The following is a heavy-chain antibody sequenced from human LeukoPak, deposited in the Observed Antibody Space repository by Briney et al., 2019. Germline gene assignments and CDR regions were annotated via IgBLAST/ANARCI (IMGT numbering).Heavy chain of an antibody. CDR3: ARDMGRWAYGGYVGLGAFDI. V-gene: IGHV3-7*01. CDR1: GFTFSSYW. CDR2: IKQDGSEK. Sequence: SGGSLRLSCAASGFTFSSYWMSWVRQAPGKGLEWVANIKQDGSEKYYVDSVKGRFTISRDNAKNSLYLQMNSLRAEDTAVYYCARDMGRWAYGGYVGLGAFDIWGQGTMVTVSS. J-gene: IGHJ3*02. D-gene: IGHD5-12*01.